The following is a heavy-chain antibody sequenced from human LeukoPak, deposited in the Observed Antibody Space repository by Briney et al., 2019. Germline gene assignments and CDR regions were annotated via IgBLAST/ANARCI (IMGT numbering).Heavy chain of an antibody. CDR1: GYTFTSYY. CDR3: ARARDSSGYCSDY. Sequence: ASVKVSCKASGYTFTSYYMHWVRQAPGQGLEWMGIINPSGGSTSYAQKFQGRVTITADESTSTAYMELSSLRSEDTAVYYCARARDSSGYCSDYWGQGTLVTVSS. V-gene: IGHV1-46*01. D-gene: IGHD3-22*01. J-gene: IGHJ4*02. CDR2: INPSGGST.